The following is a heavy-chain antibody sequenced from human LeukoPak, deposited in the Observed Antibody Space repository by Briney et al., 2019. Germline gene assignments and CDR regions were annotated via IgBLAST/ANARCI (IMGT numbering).Heavy chain of an antibody. CDR2: IYYSGST. D-gene: IGHD3-22*01. J-gene: IGHJ4*02. CDR3: ALAPYDSSGYFDY. Sequence: PSETLSLTCTVSGGSISSYYWSWIRQPPGKGLEWIGYIYYSGSTNYNPSLKSRVTISVDTSKNQFSLKLSSVTAAGTAVYYCALAPYDSSGYFDYWGQGTLVTVSS. CDR1: GGSISSYY. V-gene: IGHV4-59*01.